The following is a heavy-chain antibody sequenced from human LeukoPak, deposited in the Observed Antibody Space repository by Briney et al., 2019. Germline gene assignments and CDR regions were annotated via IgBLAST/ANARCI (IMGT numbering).Heavy chain of an antibody. V-gene: IGHV1-18*01. CDR1: GYTFTSYG. CDR3: AKDLVDSSGWYKYFDY. D-gene: IGHD6-19*01. Sequence: ASVKVSCKASGYTFTSYGISWVRQAPGQGLEWMGWISAYNGNTNYAQKLQGRVTMTTDTSTSTAYMELRSLRSDDTAVYYCAKDLVDSSGWYKYFDYWGQGTLVTVSS. J-gene: IGHJ4*02. CDR2: ISAYNGNT.